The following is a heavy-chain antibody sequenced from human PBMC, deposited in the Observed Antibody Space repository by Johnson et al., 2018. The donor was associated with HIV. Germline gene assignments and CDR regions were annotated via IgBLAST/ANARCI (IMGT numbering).Heavy chain of an antibody. Sequence: VQLVESGGGLVQPGGSLRLSCAASGLTFSGHWMHWVRQAPGKGLVWVSHINTDGSITAYADSVKGRFTVSRDHARNTLYVQMKSLRDEDTAVYYCGRGGGSYYRDAIDMWGQGTVVTVSS. D-gene: IGHD1-26*01. CDR2: INTDGSIT. CDR3: GRGGGSYYRDAIDM. V-gene: IGHV3-74*01. CDR1: GLTFSGHW. J-gene: IGHJ3*02.